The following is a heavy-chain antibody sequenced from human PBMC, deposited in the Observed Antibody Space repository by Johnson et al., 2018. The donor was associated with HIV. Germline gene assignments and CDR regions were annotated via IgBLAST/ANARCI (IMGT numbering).Heavy chain of an antibody. CDR1: GFTFSSYA. CDR2: ISYDGSNK. CDR3: ARVQVLADDVFNI. D-gene: IGHD3-3*02. J-gene: IGHJ3*02. V-gene: IGHV3-30-3*01. Sequence: QMQLVESGGGLVKPGGSLRLSCAASGFTFSSYAMHWVRQAPGKGLEWVAVISYDGSNKYYADSVKGRFTISRDNAKNTLYLQMDSLGAEDTAVYFCARVQVLADDVFNIWGQGTMVTVAS.